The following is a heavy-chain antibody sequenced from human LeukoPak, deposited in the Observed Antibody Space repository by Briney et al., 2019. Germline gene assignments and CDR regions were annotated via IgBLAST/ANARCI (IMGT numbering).Heavy chain of an antibody. V-gene: IGHV4-59*11. CDR1: GGSISSHY. J-gene: IGHJ4*02. CDR3: VRGPGDYYSTDY. CDR2: IYYSGRI. Sequence: SETLSLTCSVSGGSISSHYWSWIRQPPGEGLEWIGYIYYSGRINYNPSFKSRVTISADTSKNQLSLKVTSVTAADTAVYYCVRGPGDYYSTDYWGQGTLVTVSS. D-gene: IGHD2-21*02.